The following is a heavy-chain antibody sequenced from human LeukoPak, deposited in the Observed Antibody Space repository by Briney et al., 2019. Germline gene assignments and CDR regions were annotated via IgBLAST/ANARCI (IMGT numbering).Heavy chain of an antibody. D-gene: IGHD3-10*01. Sequence: GGSLRLSCAASGFTFSTYKMNWVRQAPGKGLEWVSYISSDSTIFYADSVKGRFTISRDNAENSLYLQMNSLRAEDTAIYYCARVMEYYYYYMDVWGKGTTVTISS. V-gene: IGHV3-48*03. CDR2: ISSDSTI. J-gene: IGHJ6*03. CDR3: ARVMEYYYYYMDV. CDR1: GFTFSTYK.